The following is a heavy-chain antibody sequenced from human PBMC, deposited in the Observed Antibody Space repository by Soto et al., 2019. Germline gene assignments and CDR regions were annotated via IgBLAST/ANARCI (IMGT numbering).Heavy chain of an antibody. J-gene: IGHJ3*02. Sequence: GGSLRLSCAASGFTFSSYAMSWVRQAPGKGLEWVSAISGSGGSTYYADSVKGRFTISRDNSKNTLYLQMNSLRAEDTAVYYCAKMPYYDYVWGSYRLPLGAFDIWGQGTMVTVSS. D-gene: IGHD3-16*02. CDR1: GFTFSSYA. V-gene: IGHV3-23*01. CDR2: ISGSGGST. CDR3: AKMPYYDYVWGSYRLPLGAFDI.